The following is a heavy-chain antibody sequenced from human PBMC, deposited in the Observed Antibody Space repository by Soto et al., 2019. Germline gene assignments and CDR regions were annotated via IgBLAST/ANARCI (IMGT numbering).Heavy chain of an antibody. J-gene: IGHJ4*02. CDR3: ARDYTSTGYGLVY. CDR1: GFTFSSYA. D-gene: IGHD6-25*01. CDR2: IWYDGSNE. V-gene: IGHV3-33*08. Sequence: GGSLRLSCAASGFTFSSYAMHWVRQAPGKGLEWVAIIWYDGSNEYYADSVRGRFTISRDNSKNTLYLQMSSLRVDDTAVYYCARDYTSTGYGLVYWGQGALVTVSS.